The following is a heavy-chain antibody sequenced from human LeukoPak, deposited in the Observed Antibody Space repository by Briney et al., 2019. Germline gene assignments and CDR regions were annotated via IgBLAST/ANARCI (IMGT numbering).Heavy chain of an antibody. CDR3: ATVAAAGYYFDY. J-gene: IGHJ4*02. Sequence: ASVKVSCKASGYTFTSYGISWVRQAPGQGLEWMGWISAYNGNTNYAQKLQGRVTMTTDTSTSTAYMELSSLRSEDTAVYYCATVAAAGYYFDYWGQGTLVTVSS. V-gene: IGHV1-18*01. D-gene: IGHD6-13*01. CDR1: GYTFTSYG. CDR2: ISAYNGNT.